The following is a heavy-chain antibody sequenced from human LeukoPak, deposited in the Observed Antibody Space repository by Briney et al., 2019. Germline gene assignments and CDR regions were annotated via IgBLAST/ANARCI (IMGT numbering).Heavy chain of an antibody. CDR2: ISSGSSTI. CDR3: ARENTVVVTAIRDAFDI. V-gene: IGHV3-48*02. D-gene: IGHD2-21*02. J-gene: IGHJ3*02. CDR1: GITFSGYS. Sequence: GGSLRLSCAASGITFSGYSMNWVRQAPRKGLEWVSYISSGSSTIYYADSVKGRFTISRDNAKNSLCLQMNSLRDEDTAVYYCARENTVVVTAIRDAFDIWGQGTMVTVSS.